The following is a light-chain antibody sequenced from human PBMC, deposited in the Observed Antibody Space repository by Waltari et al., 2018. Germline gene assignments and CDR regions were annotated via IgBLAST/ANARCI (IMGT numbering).Light chain of an antibody. V-gene: IGKV3-20*01. Sequence: EIVLTQSPGTLSLSPGERATLSCRASQTVFSCYLAWYQQKRGQAPRLLIYGASSRATGIPDMFSGSGCGTDFTLTISRLEPEDFGVYYCQQYGSSSWTFGQGTKVEI. CDR1: QTVFSCY. CDR3: QQYGSSSWT. J-gene: IGKJ1*01. CDR2: GAS.